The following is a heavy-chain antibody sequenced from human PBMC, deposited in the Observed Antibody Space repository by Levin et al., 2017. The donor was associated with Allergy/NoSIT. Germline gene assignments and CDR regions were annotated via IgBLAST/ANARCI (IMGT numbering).Heavy chain of an antibody. CDR3: AGQRAAVGAFDY. CDR1: DSSISSGYN. CDR2: VYHTGSA. D-gene: IGHD6-13*01. Sequence: PSETLSLTCTVSDSSISSGYNWGWIRQPPGKGLEWIGNVYHTGSAYYNPSLKSRVTLLVDRPTNRFSLKLSSVTAADTAVYFCAGQRAAVGAFDYWGQGALVTVSS. V-gene: IGHV4-38-2*02. J-gene: IGHJ4*02.